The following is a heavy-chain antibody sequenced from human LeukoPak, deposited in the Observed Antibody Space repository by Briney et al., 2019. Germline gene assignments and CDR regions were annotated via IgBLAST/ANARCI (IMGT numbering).Heavy chain of an antibody. CDR2: ISSSSSTI. CDR1: GFTFSSYS. V-gene: IGHV3-48*04. J-gene: IGHJ4*02. Sequence: TGGSLRLSCAASGFTFSSYSMNWVRQAPGKGLEWVSYISSSSSTIYYADSVKGRFTISRDNAKNSLYLQMNSLRAEDTAVYYCARVRYCSSTSCYMDDYWGQGTLVTVSS. CDR3: ARVRYCSSTSCYMDDY. D-gene: IGHD2-2*02.